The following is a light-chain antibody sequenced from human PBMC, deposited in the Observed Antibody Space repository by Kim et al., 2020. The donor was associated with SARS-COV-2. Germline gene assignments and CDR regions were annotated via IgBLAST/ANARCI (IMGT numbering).Light chain of an antibody. CDR2: YHS. V-gene: IGLV3-21*04. CDR1: NIGSNR. J-gene: IGLJ3*02. CDR3: QVWDGSRDHPV. Sequence: AGKTATITGGVKNIGSNRLHWNPQKPGQTGVLVIHYHSDRPSRIPERFSGYNSGNTATLRITRVEVGDEADFHCQVWDGSRDHPVFGGGTQLTVL.